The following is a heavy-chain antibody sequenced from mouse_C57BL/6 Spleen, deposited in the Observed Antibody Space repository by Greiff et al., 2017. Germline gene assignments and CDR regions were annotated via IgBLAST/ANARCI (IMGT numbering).Heavy chain of an antibody. V-gene: IGHV1-47*01. CDR2: FHPYNDDT. J-gene: IGHJ3*01. CDR3: ARRGYDGYYPWFAY. Sequence: VQRVESGAELVKPGASVKMSCKASGYTFTTYPIEWMKQNHGKSLEWIGNFHPYNDDTKYNEKFKGKATLTVEKSSSTVYLELSRLTSDDSAVYYCARRGYDGYYPWFAYWGQGTLVTVSA. D-gene: IGHD2-3*01. CDR1: GYTFTTYP.